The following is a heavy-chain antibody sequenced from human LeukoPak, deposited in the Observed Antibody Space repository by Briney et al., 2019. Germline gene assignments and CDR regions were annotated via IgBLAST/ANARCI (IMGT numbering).Heavy chain of an antibody. D-gene: IGHD6-13*01. CDR3: AKGGYSSLHDEGEFDY. CDR2: ISGSGGST. J-gene: IGHJ4*02. Sequence: TGGSLRLSCAASGFTFSSYAMSWVRQAPGEGLEWVSAISGSGGSTYYADSVKGRFTISRDNSKNTLYLQMNSLRAEDTAVYYCAKGGYSSLHDEGEFDYWGQGTLVTVSS. V-gene: IGHV3-23*01. CDR1: GFTFSSYA.